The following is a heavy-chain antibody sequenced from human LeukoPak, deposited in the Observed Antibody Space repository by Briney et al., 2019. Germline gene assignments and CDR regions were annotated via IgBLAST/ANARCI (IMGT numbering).Heavy chain of an antibody. V-gene: IGHV4-61*02. CDR3: ARDNEVPAAIDY. CDR1: GGSISSGSYY. Sequence: PSQTLSLTCTVSGGSISSGSYYWSWIRQPAGKGLEWIGRIFVSGSTNYNPSLKSRVTISVDTSKNQFSLKLSSVTAADTAVYYCARDNEVPAAIDYWGQGTLVTVSS. J-gene: IGHJ4*02. CDR2: IFVSGST. D-gene: IGHD2-2*02.